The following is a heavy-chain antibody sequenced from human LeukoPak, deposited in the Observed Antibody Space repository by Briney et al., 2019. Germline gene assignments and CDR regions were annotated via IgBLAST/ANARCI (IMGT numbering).Heavy chain of an antibody. J-gene: IGHJ4*02. CDR1: GGSFSGYY. V-gene: IGHV4-34*01. CDR3: AQFLPDDSSGYSPIADY. CDR2: INHSGST. D-gene: IGHD3-22*01. Sequence: SETLSLTCAVYGGSFSGYYRSWIRQPPGKGLEWIGEINHSGSTNYNPSLKSRVTISVDTSKNQFSLKLSSVTAADTAVYYCAQFLPDDSSGYSPIADYWGQGTLVTVSS.